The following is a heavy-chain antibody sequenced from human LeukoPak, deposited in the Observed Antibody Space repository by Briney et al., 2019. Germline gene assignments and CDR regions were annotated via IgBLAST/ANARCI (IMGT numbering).Heavy chain of an antibody. Sequence: ASVEVSRKASGYTFTGYYMHWVRQAPGQGLEWMGWINPNSGGTNYAQKFQGRVTMTRDTSISTAYMELSRLRSDDTAVYYCARSVGWATDAFDIWGQGTMVTVSS. CDR3: ARSVGWATDAFDI. D-gene: IGHD6-19*01. J-gene: IGHJ3*02. CDR2: INPNSGGT. CDR1: GYTFTGYY. V-gene: IGHV1-2*02.